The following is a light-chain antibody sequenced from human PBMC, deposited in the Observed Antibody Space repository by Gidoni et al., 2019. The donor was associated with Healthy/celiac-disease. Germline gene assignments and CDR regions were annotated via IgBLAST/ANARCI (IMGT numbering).Light chain of an antibody. CDR1: PRVSSSY. V-gene: IGKV3-20*01. J-gene: IGKJ2*01. CDR2: GAS. Sequence: IVLPQSPGTLSLSPGERATLSCRASPRVSSSYLACYQQKPGQAPRLLIYGASSRATGLPDRFSGSWSGTDFTLTISRLDPEDFAVYYCQQYGSTRSTFGQGTKLEIK. CDR3: QQYGSTRST.